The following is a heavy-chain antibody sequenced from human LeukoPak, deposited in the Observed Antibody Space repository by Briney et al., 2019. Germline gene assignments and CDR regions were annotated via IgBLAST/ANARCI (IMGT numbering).Heavy chain of an antibody. CDR2: INHSGST. V-gene: IGHV4-34*01. Sequence: SETLSLTCTVSGGSISGYYWSWIRQPPGKGLEWIGEINHSGSTNYNPSLKSRVTISVDTSKNQFSLKLSSVTAADTAVYYCASGGSGGDYWGQGTLVTVSS. CDR1: GGSISGYY. D-gene: IGHD2-15*01. J-gene: IGHJ4*02. CDR3: ASGGSGGDY.